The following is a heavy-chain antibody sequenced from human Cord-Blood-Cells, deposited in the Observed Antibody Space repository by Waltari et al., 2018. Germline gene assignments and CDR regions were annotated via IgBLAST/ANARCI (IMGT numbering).Heavy chain of an antibody. V-gene: IGHV4-34*01. CDR1: GGSFSGSY. CDR2: INHRGST. Sequence: QVQLQQWGAGLLKPSETLSLTCAVHGGSFSGSYWSWIRQPPGTGLEWIGEINHRGSTNYTPSLKSRVTISVDTSKNQFSLKLSSVTAADTAVYYCARAGTRTTVDYWGQGTLVTVSS. CDR3: ARAGTRTTVDY. D-gene: IGHD4-17*01. J-gene: IGHJ4*02.